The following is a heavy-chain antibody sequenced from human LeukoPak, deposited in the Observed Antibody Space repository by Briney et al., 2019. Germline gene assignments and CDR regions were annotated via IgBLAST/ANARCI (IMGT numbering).Heavy chain of an antibody. CDR3: AKDSTRKVAAAGTASFDP. J-gene: IGHJ5*02. CDR1: GFTFSSYA. Sequence: GGSLRLSCAASGFTFSSYAMSWVRQAPGKGLEWVSAISGSGGSTYYPDSVKGRFTISRDNSKNTLYLQMNSLRAEDTAVYYCAKDSTRKVAAAGTASFDPWGQGTLVTVSS. CDR2: ISGSGGST. D-gene: IGHD6-13*01. V-gene: IGHV3-23*01.